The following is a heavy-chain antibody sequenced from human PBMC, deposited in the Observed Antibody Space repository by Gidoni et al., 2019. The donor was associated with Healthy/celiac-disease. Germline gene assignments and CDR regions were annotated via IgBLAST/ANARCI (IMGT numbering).Heavy chain of an antibody. Sequence: QLQLVESGGGVVQPGRSLRLSCPAFGFTFSSHAMHWVRQAPGKGLEWGAVISYDGSNKYYADSVKGRFTISRDNSKNTLYLQMNSLRAEDTAVYYCARDFYTVGRRNRGGGSGYYFDYWGQGTLVTVSS. V-gene: IGHV3-30-3*01. CDR3: ARDFYTVGRRNRGGGSGYYFDY. D-gene: IGHD7-27*01. CDR1: GFTFSSHA. CDR2: ISYDGSNK. J-gene: IGHJ4*02.